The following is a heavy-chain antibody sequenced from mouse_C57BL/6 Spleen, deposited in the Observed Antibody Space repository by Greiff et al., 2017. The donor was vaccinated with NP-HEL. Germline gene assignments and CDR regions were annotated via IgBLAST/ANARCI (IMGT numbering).Heavy chain of an antibody. J-gene: IGHJ2*01. CDR1: GYTFTSYW. V-gene: IGHV1-55*01. D-gene: IGHD2-3*01. CDR2: IYPGSGST. Sequence: QVQLQQPGAELVKPGASVKMSCKASGYTFTSYWITWVKQRPGQGLEWIGDIYPGSGSTNYNEKFKSKATLTVDTSSSTAYMQLSSLTSEDSAVYYCAREGGWLLLDFDYWGQGTTLTVSS. CDR3: AREGGWLLLDFDY.